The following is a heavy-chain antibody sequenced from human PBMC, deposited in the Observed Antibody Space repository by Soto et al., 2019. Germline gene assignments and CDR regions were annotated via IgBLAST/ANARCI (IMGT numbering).Heavy chain of an antibody. CDR2: IYPGDSDT. Sequence: GESMKSSYKVSGYSFTRYGIVWVLQMPGEGLEWLGIIYPGDSDTRYSPSFQGQVTISADKSISTAYLQWSSLKASDTAMYYCARNGVITGTKSNYGMDGWGQGTPVTVSS. CDR3: ARNGVITGTKSNYGMDG. CDR1: GYSFTRYG. D-gene: IGHD1-7*01. J-gene: IGHJ6*02. V-gene: IGHV5-51*01.